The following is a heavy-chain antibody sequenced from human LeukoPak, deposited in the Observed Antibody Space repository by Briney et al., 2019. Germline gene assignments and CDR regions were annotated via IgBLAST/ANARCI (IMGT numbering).Heavy chain of an antibody. J-gene: IGHJ4*02. CDR3: AKSSDYYDSS. CDR1: GFTFSSYG. D-gene: IGHD3-22*01. Sequence: GGSLRLSCAASGFTFSSYGMHWVRQAPGKGLEWVAVISYDGSNKYYADSVKGRFTISRDNSKNTLYLQMNSLRAEDTAVYYCAKSSDYYDSSWGQGTLVTVSS. CDR2: ISYDGSNK. V-gene: IGHV3-30*18.